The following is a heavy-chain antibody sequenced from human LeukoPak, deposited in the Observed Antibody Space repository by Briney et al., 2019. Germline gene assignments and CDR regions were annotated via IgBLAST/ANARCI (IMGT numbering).Heavy chain of an antibody. Sequence: GGSLRLSSAASGFTFSSNEMVWVRQAPGKGLEWVSYISDSGRTIYYADSVKGRFTISRDNAKNSLYLQMNSLRAEDTAVYYCASSGVQFYGLDVWGQGTTVTVSS. CDR2: ISDSGRTI. J-gene: IGHJ6*02. CDR3: ASSGVQFYGLDV. CDR1: GFTFSSNE. V-gene: IGHV3-48*03. D-gene: IGHD1-26*01.